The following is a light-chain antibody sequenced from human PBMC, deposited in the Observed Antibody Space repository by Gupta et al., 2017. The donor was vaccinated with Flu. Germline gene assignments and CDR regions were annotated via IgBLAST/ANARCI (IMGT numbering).Light chain of an antibody. CDR2: EVN. Sequence: QPVLTHPASVSGAPGQSITMSCTGTGSDVGGYNYVSWYQQHPGKAPKVMIYEVNNRPSGVSYRFSGSKSGNTASLTIAGLQAEDEADYYCSSYTRTSTWVFGGGTKVTVL. CDR1: GSDVGGYNY. CDR3: SSYTRTSTWV. V-gene: IGLV2-14*01. J-gene: IGLJ3*02.